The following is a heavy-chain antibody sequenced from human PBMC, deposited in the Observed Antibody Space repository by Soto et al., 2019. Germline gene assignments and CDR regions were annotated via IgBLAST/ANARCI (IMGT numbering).Heavy chain of an antibody. J-gene: IGHJ5*02. CDR3: AMLGGYCSSTSCQNWFDT. CDR2: ISAYNGNT. Sequence: ASVKVSCKASGYTFTSYGISWVRQAPGQGPEWMGWISAYNGNTNYAQKLQGRXXXXXXKXTRXAYMDTRRLTSDDQAVYYCAMLGGYCSSTSCQNWFDTWGQGTLVTVSS. CDR1: GYTFTSYG. D-gene: IGHD2-2*01. V-gene: IGHV1-18*01.